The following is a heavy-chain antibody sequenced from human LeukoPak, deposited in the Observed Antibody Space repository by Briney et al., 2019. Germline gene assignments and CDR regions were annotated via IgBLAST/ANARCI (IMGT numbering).Heavy chain of an antibody. J-gene: IGHJ5*02. CDR2: IYYSLTT. Sequence: PSETLSLTCTVSGGSISRSSYYWAWIRQPPGKGLEWIASIYYSLTTYYNPSLKSRVTISVDTSKNQFSLKLSSVTAADTAVYYCARGRVSFDQLLWNSGNNWFDPWGQGTLVTVSS. D-gene: IGHD2-2*01. CDR1: GGSISRSSYY. V-gene: IGHV4-39*01. CDR3: ARGRVSFDQLLWNSGNNWFDP.